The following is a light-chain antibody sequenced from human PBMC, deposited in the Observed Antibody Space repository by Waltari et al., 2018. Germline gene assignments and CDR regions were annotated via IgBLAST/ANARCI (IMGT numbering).Light chain of an antibody. J-gene: IGKJ1*01. CDR2: DAS. Sequence: EIVLTQSPGTLSLSPEEGPILTCRASQSISSNYLAWYQQRPGQAPRLLVYDASSRATGIPDRFSGSGSGTDFTLTISRLEPEDFALYFCQQHGSLPQTFGQGTKVEIK. CDR3: QQHGSLPQT. CDR1: QSISSNY. V-gene: IGKV3-20*01.